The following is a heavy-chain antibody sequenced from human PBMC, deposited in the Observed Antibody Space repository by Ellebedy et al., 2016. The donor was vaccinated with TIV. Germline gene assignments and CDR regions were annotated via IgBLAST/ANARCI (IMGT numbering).Heavy chain of an antibody. D-gene: IGHD2-2*01. Sequence: GESLKISXAASGFTFSSYSMNWVLQAPGKGLEWVSYISSSSSTIYYADSVKGRFTISRDNAKNSLYLQMNSLGDEDTAVYYCARGYCSGTSCHRYFDYWGQGTLVIVSS. V-gene: IGHV3-48*02. CDR1: GFTFSSYS. CDR3: ARGYCSGTSCHRYFDY. J-gene: IGHJ4*02. CDR2: ISSSSSTI.